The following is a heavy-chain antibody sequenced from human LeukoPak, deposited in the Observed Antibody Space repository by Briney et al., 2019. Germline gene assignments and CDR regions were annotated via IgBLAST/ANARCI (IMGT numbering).Heavy chain of an antibody. Sequence: SETLSLTCSVSGYSISSGYYWAWIRQPPGKGLEWIESIYHSGSTYYKPSLKIRVTISIDTSKNQFSLKLSSLTASATSFYSGAREVDYDFWSGRGLSTWYRDVWGEGTRV. D-gene: IGHD3-3*01. CDR2: IYHSGST. V-gene: IGHV4-38-2*02. CDR1: GYSISSGYY. J-gene: IGHJ6*03. CDR3: AREVDYDFWSGRGLSTWYRDV.